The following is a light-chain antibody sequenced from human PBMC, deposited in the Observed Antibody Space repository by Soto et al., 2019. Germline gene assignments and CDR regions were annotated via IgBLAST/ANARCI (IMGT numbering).Light chain of an antibody. CDR1: QTVSSVY. CDR2: DAY. J-gene: IGKJ2*01. Sequence: DIVLTQSPATLSLSPGERAILSCGASQTVSSVYLAWYQQKPGLAPRLLIYDAYSRATGIPDRFSGSGSGTDFTLTISRLEPEDFAVYYCQHYDSPPYTFGQGTKLEIK. V-gene: IGKV3D-20*01. CDR3: QHYDSPPYT.